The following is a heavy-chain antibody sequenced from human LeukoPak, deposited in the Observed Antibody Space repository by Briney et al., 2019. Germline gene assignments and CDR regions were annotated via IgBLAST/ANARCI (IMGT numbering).Heavy chain of an antibody. Sequence: PGGSLRLSCAASGFTFSSYGMHWVRQAPGKGLEWVSVIYSGGSTHYPDSVKGRFTISRGNSRNTLYLQMNSLRAEDTAVYYCARGRPNYYFDCWGQGTLVTVSS. D-gene: IGHD4/OR15-4a*01. V-gene: IGHV3-66*01. CDR1: GFTFSSYG. J-gene: IGHJ4*02. CDR2: IYSGGST. CDR3: ARGRPNYYFDC.